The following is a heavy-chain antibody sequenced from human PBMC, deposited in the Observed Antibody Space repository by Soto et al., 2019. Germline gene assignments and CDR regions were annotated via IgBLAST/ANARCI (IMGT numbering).Heavy chain of an antibody. V-gene: IGHV3-21*01. D-gene: IGHD3-22*01. CDR3: TSELSPPYYFDSSADDAFDV. CDR1: GFTFSSYS. Sequence: EVQLVESGGGLVKPGGSLRLSCEASGFTFSSYSVNWVRQAPGKGLEWVSSISSRSTFMYYADSVKGRFTISRDNAKNSLYLQMNSLRAEDTAVYYCTSELSPPYYFDSSADDAFDVWGQGTMVTVSS. J-gene: IGHJ3*01. CDR2: ISSRSTFM.